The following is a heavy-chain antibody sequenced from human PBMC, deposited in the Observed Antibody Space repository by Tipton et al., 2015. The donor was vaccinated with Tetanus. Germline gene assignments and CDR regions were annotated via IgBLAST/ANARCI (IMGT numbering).Heavy chain of an antibody. Sequence: TLSLTCTVSGGSISSGTFYWDWIRQTPGKGLEWIGNLYSYNGNTLQNPSLQSRVTISLDKSKNQFSLKLRSVTAADTAIYYCARTADNWFDPWGQGTLVTVSS. CDR3: ARTADNWFDP. D-gene: IGHD2-21*02. J-gene: IGHJ5*02. CDR1: GGSISSGTFY. CDR2: LYSYNGNT. V-gene: IGHV4-39*01.